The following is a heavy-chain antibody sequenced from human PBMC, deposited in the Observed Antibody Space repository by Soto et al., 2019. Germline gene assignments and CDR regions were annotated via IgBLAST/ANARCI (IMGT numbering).Heavy chain of an antibody. CDR3: AKSVLNTVLTRVIHY. J-gene: IGHJ4*02. CDR2: ISGSGAST. Sequence: PGGSLRLSCVVSGFTFSSYAMNWVRQAPGKGLEWVSVISGSGASTYYADSVKGRVTISRDNSKNTLFLQMNSLRAEDTAVYYCAKSVLNTVLTRVIHYWCQAILLTVSS. V-gene: IGHV3-23*01. D-gene: IGHD4-17*01. CDR1: GFTFSSYA.